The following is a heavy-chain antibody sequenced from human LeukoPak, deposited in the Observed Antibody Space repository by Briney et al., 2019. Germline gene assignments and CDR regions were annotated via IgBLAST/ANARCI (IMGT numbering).Heavy chain of an antibody. V-gene: IGHV1-2*02. Sequence: ASVKVSCKASGYTFTGYYMHWVRQAPGQGLEWMGWINPNSGGTKYAQKFQGRVTMTRDTSISTAYMELSRLRSDDTAVYYCASVLGASSDYYGMDVWGQGTTVTVSS. D-gene: IGHD1-26*01. J-gene: IGHJ6*02. CDR1: GYTFTGYY. CDR2: INPNSGGT. CDR3: ASVLGASSDYYGMDV.